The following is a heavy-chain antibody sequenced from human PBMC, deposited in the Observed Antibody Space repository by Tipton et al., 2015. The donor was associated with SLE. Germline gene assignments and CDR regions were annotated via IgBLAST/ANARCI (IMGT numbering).Heavy chain of an antibody. V-gene: IGHV4-59*01. CDR2: IYYREGT. CDR3: ARRGALAAAGVYYYYGMDV. D-gene: IGHD6-13*01. J-gene: IGHJ6*02. Sequence: TLSLTCTVSGDSINSYYWSWIRQPPGEGLEWIGYIYYREGTKYSPSLKSRVTISLDASKNHFSLKLNSVTAADTAVYFCARRGALAAAGVYYYYGMDVWGQGTTVTVSS. CDR1: GDSINSYY.